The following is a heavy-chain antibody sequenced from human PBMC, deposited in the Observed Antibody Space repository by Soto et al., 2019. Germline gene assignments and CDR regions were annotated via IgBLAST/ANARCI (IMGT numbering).Heavy chain of an antibody. Sequence: QVQMVQSGAEVKRPGASVKVSCKASGYTFTDHYIHWLRQAPGQSLEWMGWINPYSGGTHFARKLQDRVTMARDTSVSTAYMELSSLKSDDTAVYYCARPKYGETYFDSWGQGTVVTVSS. CDR3: ARPKYGETYFDS. J-gene: IGHJ4*02. CDR2: INPYSGGT. V-gene: IGHV1-2*02. CDR1: GYTFTDHY. D-gene: IGHD2-21*01.